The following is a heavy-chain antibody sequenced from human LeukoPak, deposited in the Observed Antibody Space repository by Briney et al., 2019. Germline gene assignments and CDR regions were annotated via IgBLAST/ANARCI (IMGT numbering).Heavy chain of an antibody. CDR2: INTNTGNP. CDR1: GYTFTSYA. J-gene: IGHJ6*03. D-gene: IGHD3-10*01. V-gene: IGHV7-4-1*02. CDR3: ARGPVRGVIISTRNYYYYYMDF. Sequence: ASVTVSCKASGYTFTSYAMNWVRQAPGQGLEWMGWINTNTGNPTYAQGFTGRFVFSLDTSVSTAYLQISSLKAEDTAVYYCARGPVRGVIISTRNYYYYYMDFWGKGTTVTVSS.